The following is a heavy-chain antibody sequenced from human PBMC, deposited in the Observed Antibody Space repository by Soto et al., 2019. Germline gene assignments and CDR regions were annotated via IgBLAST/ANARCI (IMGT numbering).Heavy chain of an antibody. D-gene: IGHD6-25*01. J-gene: IGHJ4*02. CDR3: ARGGLRDYFDS. V-gene: IGHV1-18*01. CDR1: GYTFTSYD. Sequence: VKVSCKASGYTFTSYDFNWVRQATGQGLEWMGRISANIGETNYAQDLQGRVTMTADTSTSTAYMELRSLRSEDTAVYYCARGGLRDYFDSWGQGTLVTVSS. CDR2: ISANIGET.